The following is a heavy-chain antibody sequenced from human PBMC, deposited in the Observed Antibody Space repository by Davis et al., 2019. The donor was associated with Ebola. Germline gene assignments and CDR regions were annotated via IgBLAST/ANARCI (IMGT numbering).Heavy chain of an antibody. CDR2: IIPIFGTA. J-gene: IGHJ5*02. D-gene: IGHD4-17*01. CDR1: GGTFSSYA. V-gene: IGHV1-69*06. CDR3: ARSTADYGDYWFDP. Sequence: VKVSCKASGGTFSSYAISWVRQAPGQGLEWMGGIIPIFGTAIYAQKFQGRVTITADKSTSTAYMELSSLRSEDTAVYYCARSTADYGDYWFDPWGQGTLVTVSS.